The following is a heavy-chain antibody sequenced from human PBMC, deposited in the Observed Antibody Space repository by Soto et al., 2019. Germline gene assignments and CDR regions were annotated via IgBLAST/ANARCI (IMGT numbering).Heavy chain of an antibody. CDR2: ISPYNGNT. V-gene: IGHV1-18*04. D-gene: IGHD3-16*02. CDR1: GYTFSSYV. CDR3: AREGGVWGSFRYFEY. J-gene: IGHJ4*02. Sequence: QVQLVQSGVEVQKPGASVKVSCKASGYTFSSYVINWLRQAPGQGLEWMGWISPYNGNTNYGQNLQGRVTMTTDTSTSIVDMELRSLRSDDTAVYYCAREGGVWGSFRYFEYWGQGTLVTVSP.